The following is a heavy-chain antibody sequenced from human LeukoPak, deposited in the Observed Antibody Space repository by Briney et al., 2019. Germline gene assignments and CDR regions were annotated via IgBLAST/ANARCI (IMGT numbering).Heavy chain of an antibody. CDR3: ARAYDILTPMGGSYGMDV. Sequence: GRSLRLSCAASGFTLSSYGMHWVRQAPGKGLEWVAVIWYDGSNKYYADSVKGRFTISRDNSKNTLYLQMNSLRAEDTAVYYCARAYDILTPMGGSYGMDVWGQGTTVTVSS. CDR2: IWYDGSNK. CDR1: GFTLSSYG. D-gene: IGHD3-9*01. V-gene: IGHV3-33*01. J-gene: IGHJ6*02.